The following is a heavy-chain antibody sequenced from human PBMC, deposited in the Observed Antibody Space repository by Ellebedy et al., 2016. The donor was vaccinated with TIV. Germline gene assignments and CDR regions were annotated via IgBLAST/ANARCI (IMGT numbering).Heavy chain of an antibody. CDR1: GGSVSSTSYY. D-gene: IGHD2-21*02. CDR3: ARTDPWQPIDD. J-gene: IGHJ4*02. Sequence: MPSETLSLTCSVSGGSVSSTSYYWAWIRQPPGQGLEYIGSVYYSGSPYYNPAFKGRVTLSADTSKNQFSLNLRTVTAADTAVYYCARTDPWQPIDDWGQGILVSVSS. V-gene: IGHV4-39*01. CDR2: VYYSGSP.